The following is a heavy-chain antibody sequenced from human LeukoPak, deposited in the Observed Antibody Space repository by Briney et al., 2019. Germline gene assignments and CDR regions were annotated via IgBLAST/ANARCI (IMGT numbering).Heavy chain of an antibody. D-gene: IGHD3-22*01. Sequence: SETLSLTCAVYGGSFSGYYWSWIRQPPGKGLEWIGEINHSGSTNYNPSLKSRVTISVDTSKNQFSLKLSSVTAADTAVYYCARGQLEGGYRFDYWGQGTLVTVSS. CDR3: ARGQLEGGYRFDY. CDR1: GGSFSGYY. CDR2: INHSGST. J-gene: IGHJ4*02. V-gene: IGHV4-34*01.